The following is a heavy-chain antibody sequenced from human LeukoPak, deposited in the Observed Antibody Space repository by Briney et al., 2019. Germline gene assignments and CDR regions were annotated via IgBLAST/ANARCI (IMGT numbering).Heavy chain of an antibody. CDR1: GGSISRGDYY. Sequence: SETLSLTCTVSGGSISRGDYYWSWIRQPPGKGLEGIGYIYYSGSTNYNPSLKSRVTISVDTSKDHFSLKLTSVTAADTAVYYCASSPGDTAAFDIWGQGTMVTVSS. D-gene: IGHD5-18*01. CDR3: ASSPGDTAAFDI. CDR2: IYYSGST. J-gene: IGHJ3*02. V-gene: IGHV4-61*03.